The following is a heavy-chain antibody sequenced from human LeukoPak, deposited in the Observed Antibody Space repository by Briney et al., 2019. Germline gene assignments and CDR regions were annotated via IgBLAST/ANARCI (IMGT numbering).Heavy chain of an antibody. J-gene: IGHJ4*02. CDR1: GYIFTSYE. CDR2: MNPNSANT. Sequence: ASVKASCKASGYIFTSYEINWVRQAPGQGLEWMGWMNPNSANTGYGQNFQGRVTMTWNTSISTAYMELSSLRSEDTAVYFCARADMAYFDYWGQGTLVTVSS. CDR3: ARADMAYFDY. D-gene: IGHD5-24*01. V-gene: IGHV1-8*01.